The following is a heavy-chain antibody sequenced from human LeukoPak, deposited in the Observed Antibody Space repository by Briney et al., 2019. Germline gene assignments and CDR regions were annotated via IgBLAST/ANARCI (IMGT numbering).Heavy chain of an antibody. CDR3: ARDGSPSTITTFGVVRAPSNVWFDP. CDR2: INESGST. V-gene: IGHV4-34*01. Sequence: SETLSLTCGVSGGSFSGYYWSWIRQSPGKGLEWIGEINESGSTDYNPSLMSRVTISLDTSKNQFSLKLSSVTAADTAVYYCARDGSPSTITTFGVVRAPSNVWFDPWGQGTLVTVSS. J-gene: IGHJ5*02. D-gene: IGHD3-3*01. CDR1: GGSFSGYY.